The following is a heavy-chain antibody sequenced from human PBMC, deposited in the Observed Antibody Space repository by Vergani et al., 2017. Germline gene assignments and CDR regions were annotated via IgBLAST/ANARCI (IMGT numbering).Heavy chain of an antibody. Sequence: QVQLVQSGAEVKKPGASVKVSCKVSGYTLTELSMHWVRQAPGKGLEWMGGFDPEDGEKIYAQKFQGRITMTEDTSTDTAYMELSSLRSEDTAVYYCAISRGWELRNLDAFDIWGQGTMVTVSS. CDR3: AISRGWELRNLDAFDI. D-gene: IGHD1-26*01. J-gene: IGHJ3*02. V-gene: IGHV1-24*01. CDR1: GYTLTELS. CDR2: FDPEDGEK.